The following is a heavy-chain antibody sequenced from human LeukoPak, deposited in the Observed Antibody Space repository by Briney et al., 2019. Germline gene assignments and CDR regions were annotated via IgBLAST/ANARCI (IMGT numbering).Heavy chain of an antibody. CDR1: GVSFSGYY. Sequence: SETLSLTCAVYGVSFSGYYWSWIRQPPGKGLEWIGEINHSGSTNYNPSLKSRVTISVDRSKNQFSLKLSSVTAADTAVYYCARDLGRWFGDYFDYWGQGTLVTVSS. CDR2: INHSGST. J-gene: IGHJ4*02. V-gene: IGHV4-34*01. D-gene: IGHD3-10*01. CDR3: ARDLGRWFGDYFDY.